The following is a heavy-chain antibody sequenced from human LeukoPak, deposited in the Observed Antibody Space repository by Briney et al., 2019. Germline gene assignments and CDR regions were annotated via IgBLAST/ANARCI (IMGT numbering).Heavy chain of an antibody. V-gene: IGHV3-48*03. Sequence: GGSLRLSCAASEFMFDTYAMNWVRQAPGKGLEWVSYISQSGDAKYYADSVKGRFTISRDNARNSLYLQMNSLRAEDTAIYYCTTQDLVVVPAASHYFDYWGQGILIIVSA. CDR3: TTQDLVVVPAASHYFDY. CDR1: EFMFDTYA. D-gene: IGHD2-15*01. CDR2: ISQSGDAK. J-gene: IGHJ4*02.